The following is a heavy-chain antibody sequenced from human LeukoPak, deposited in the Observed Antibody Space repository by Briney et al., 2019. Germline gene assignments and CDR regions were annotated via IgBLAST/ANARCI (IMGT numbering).Heavy chain of an antibody. CDR1: GFTFSSYG. CDR3: AKDGARGWHNY. J-gene: IGHJ4*02. D-gene: IGHD6-19*01. Sequence: PGGSLRLSCAASGFTFSSYGMSWVRQAPGRGLEWVSAISGSGGSTYYADSVKGRFTISRDNSKNTLYLQMNSLRAEDTAVYYCAKDGARGWHNYWGQGTLVTVSS. CDR2: ISGSGGST. V-gene: IGHV3-23*01.